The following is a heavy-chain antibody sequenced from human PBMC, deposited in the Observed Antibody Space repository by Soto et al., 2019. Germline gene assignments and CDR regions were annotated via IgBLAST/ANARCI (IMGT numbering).Heavy chain of an antibody. V-gene: IGHV1-58*01. CDR2: IIVASGRT. CDR1: GFTFTNSA. CDR3: VAELYSGGGCCSFDF. D-gene: IGHD2-21*02. J-gene: IGHJ3*01. Sequence: QVQIVQSGPEVKRPGTSVRVSCKTSGFTFTNSAVQWVRQARGQRLEWIGWIIVASGRTNYAREVQERVTISRETSTSTAYMELSGLRSEDTAVYYCVAELYSGGGCCSFDFWGQGTMVTVSS.